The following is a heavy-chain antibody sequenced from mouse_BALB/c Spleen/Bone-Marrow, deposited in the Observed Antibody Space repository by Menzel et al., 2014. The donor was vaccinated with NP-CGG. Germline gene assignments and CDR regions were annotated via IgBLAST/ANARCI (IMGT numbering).Heavy chain of an antibody. J-gene: IGHJ1*01. CDR2: IINNGGST. CDR3: ARVYGWYFDV. Sequence: VQLKESGGGLVQPGGSLKLSCVASGFTFSSYGMSWVRQTPDKRLELVATIINNGGSTYYPDSVKGQFTISRDNAKNTLYLQMSSLKSEDTAMYYCARVYGWYFDVWGAGTTVTVSS. CDR1: GFTFSSYG. D-gene: IGHD1-1*01. V-gene: IGHV5-6-3*01.